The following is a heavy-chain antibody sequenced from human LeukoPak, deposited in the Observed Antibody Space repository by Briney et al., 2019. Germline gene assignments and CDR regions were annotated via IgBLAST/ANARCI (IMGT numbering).Heavy chain of an antibody. CDR3: ARTSLSRITMIVVVTAFDI. Sequence: PGRSLRLSCAASGFTFSSYAMRWVRQAPGKGLEWVAVISYDGSNKYYADSVKGRFTISRDNSKNTLYLQMNSLRAEDTAVYYCARTSLSRITMIVVVTAFDIWGQGTMVTVSS. CDR2: ISYDGSNK. CDR1: GFTFSSYA. V-gene: IGHV3-30*04. J-gene: IGHJ3*02. D-gene: IGHD3-22*01.